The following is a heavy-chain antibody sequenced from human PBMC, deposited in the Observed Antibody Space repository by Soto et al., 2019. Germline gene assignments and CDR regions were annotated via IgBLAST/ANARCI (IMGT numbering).Heavy chain of an antibody. Sequence: SETLSLTCAVYGGSFSGYYWSWIRQPPGKGLEWIGEINHSGSTNYNPSLKSRVTISVDTSKNQFSLKLSSVTAADTAVYYCARNYDFWSGPQRRYNWFDPWGQGTLVTVSS. CDR2: INHSGST. J-gene: IGHJ5*02. D-gene: IGHD3-3*01. CDR3: ARNYDFWSGPQRRYNWFDP. CDR1: GGSFSGYY. V-gene: IGHV4-34*01.